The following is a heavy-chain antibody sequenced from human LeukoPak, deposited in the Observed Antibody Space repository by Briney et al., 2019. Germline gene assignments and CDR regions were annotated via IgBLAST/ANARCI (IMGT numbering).Heavy chain of an antibody. J-gene: IGHJ4*02. Sequence: GGSLRLSCAASGFTFSSYSVNWVRQAPGKGLEWVSSISSSSSYIYYADSVKGRFTISRDNAKNSLYLQMNSLRAEDTAVYYCTAAIRSYFDYWGQGTLVTVSS. CDR2: ISSSSSYI. CDR1: GFTFSSYS. D-gene: IGHD2-2*02. CDR3: TAAIRSYFDY. V-gene: IGHV3-21*01.